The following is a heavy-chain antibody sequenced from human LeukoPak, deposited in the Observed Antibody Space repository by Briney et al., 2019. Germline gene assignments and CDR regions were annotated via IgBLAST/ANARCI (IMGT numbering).Heavy chain of an antibody. V-gene: IGHV3-23*01. CDR3: VKDDGWVQYAN. CDR2: IRADAVTT. J-gene: IGHJ4*02. CDR1: GFIFSHHG. D-gene: IGHD5-24*01. Sequence: GGSLRLSCATSGFIFSHHGMNWVRQAPGKGLEWVSGIRADAVTTYYADSVKGRFIISRDNSKNTVYLQMNSLSAEDAAVYYCVKDDGWVQYANWGRGTLVTVSS.